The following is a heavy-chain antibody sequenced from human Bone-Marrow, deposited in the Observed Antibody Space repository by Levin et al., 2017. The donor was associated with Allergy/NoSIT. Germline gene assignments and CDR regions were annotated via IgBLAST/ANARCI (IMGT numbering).Heavy chain of an antibody. D-gene: IGHD1-26*01. CDR1: GFSFSTHG. CDR2: IWYDGINK. V-gene: IGHV3-33*01. J-gene: IGHJ4*02. Sequence: GGSLRLSCAASGFSFSTHGMHWVRQAPGKGLEWVAVIWYDGINKDYSDSVKGRLSISRDNSKNMLYLQMNSLRAEDTAIYYCARDKSSCLDFWGQGTQVTVSS. CDR3: ARDKSSCLDF.